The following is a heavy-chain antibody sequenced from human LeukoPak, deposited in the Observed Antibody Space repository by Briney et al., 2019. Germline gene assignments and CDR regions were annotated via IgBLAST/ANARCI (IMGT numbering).Heavy chain of an antibody. CDR1: GFTFSSYW. CDR3: ARGGYFGSGPMDV. D-gene: IGHD3-10*01. V-gene: IGHV3-7*01. CDR2: IKQDGSEK. J-gene: IGHJ6*02. Sequence: GGSLRLSCAASGFTFSSYWMSWVRQAPGKGLEWVANIKQDGSEKYYVDSVRGRFTISRENAKNSFFLQMNSLRAGDTAVYYRARGGYFGSGPMDVWGQGTTVTVSS.